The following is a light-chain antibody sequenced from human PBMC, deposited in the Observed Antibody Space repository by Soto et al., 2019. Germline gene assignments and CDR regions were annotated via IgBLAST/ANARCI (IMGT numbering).Light chain of an antibody. CDR2: DAS. J-gene: IGKJ4*01. CDR3: QQLNSYRLT. CDR1: QDISNY. V-gene: IGKV1-33*01. Sequence: DIQMTQSPSSLSASVGDRVTITCQASQDISNYLNWYQQKPGKPPKLLIYDASNLETGVPSRFSGSGSGTDFTLTISSLQPEDFATYYCQQLNSYRLTFGGGTKVEIK.